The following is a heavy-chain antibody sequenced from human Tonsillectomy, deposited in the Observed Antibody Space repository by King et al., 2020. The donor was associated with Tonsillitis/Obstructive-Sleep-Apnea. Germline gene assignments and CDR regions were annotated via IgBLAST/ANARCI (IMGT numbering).Heavy chain of an antibody. CDR3: AREMDTTLVTRGLFDN. Sequence: QLVQSGAEVKKPGASVKVSCKATGYTFTNHAISWVRQAPGQGLEWMGWISVYNGNTNYVQKFQARVTMTTDTSTSTAYMELRSLRSDDTAVYYCAREMDTTLVTRGLFDNWGQGTLVTVSS. J-gene: IGHJ4*02. D-gene: IGHD5-18*01. V-gene: IGHV1-18*01. CDR1: GYTFTNHA. CDR2: ISVYNGNT.